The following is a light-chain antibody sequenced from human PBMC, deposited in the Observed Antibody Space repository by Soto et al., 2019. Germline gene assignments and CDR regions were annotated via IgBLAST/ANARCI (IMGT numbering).Light chain of an antibody. Sequence: QSVLTQSPSASASLGASVKLTCTLSSGHSSYAIAWHQQQLEKGPRYLMKLNSDGSHNKGDGIPDRFSGSSSGAERYLTISSLQSEDEADYYCQTWGTGIHVFGTGTKLTVL. CDR1: SGHSSYA. CDR3: QTWGTGIHV. V-gene: IGLV4-69*01. J-gene: IGLJ1*01. CDR2: LNSDGSH.